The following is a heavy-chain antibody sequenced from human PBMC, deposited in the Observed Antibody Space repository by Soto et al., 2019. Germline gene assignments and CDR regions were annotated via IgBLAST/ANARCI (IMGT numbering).Heavy chain of an antibody. D-gene: IGHD2-2*01. Sequence: GESLKISCKGSGYDFNKYWIGWVHQTPGKGLEWMGIIFPGDSETKYSPSFKGQVTVSVDPSTTTAYLQWNSVRASDSALYYCALLYQVFTTDYWGQGTLVTVSS. CDR2: IFPGDSET. CDR3: ALLYQVFTTDY. J-gene: IGHJ4*02. CDR1: GYDFNKYW. V-gene: IGHV5-51*07.